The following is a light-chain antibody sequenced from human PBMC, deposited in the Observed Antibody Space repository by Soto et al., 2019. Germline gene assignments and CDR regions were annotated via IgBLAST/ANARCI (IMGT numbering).Light chain of an antibody. CDR1: QSVSSSY. V-gene: IGKV3-20*01. Sequence: EIVLTQSPGTLSLSPRERATLSCRASQSVSSSYLAWYQQKPGQAPRLLIYGASSRATGIPDMFSGSGSGTDFTLTISRLEPEDFAVYYCQQYGSSSWTFGQGTKVEIK. CDR2: GAS. J-gene: IGKJ1*01. CDR3: QQYGSSSWT.